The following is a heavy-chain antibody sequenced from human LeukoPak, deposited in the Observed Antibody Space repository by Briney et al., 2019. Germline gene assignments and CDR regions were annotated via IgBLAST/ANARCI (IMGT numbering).Heavy chain of an antibody. D-gene: IGHD4-17*01. CDR2: INPNSGGT. CDR3: ARVVWYGDYDY. Sequence: ASVKVSCKASGYTFTGYYMHWVRQAPGQGLEWMGWINPNSGGTNYAQKFQGRVTMTRDTSISTAYMELSSLRSEDTAVYYCARVVWYGDYDYWGQGTLVTVSS. J-gene: IGHJ4*02. V-gene: IGHV1-2*02. CDR1: GYTFTGYY.